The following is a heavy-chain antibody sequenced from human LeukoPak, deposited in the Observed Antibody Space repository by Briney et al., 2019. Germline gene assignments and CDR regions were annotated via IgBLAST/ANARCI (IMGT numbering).Heavy chain of an antibody. D-gene: IGHD3-10*01. CDR1: GFIFSSYW. CDR2: ISGSSSTI. CDR3: ATHELKDAFDI. Sequence: GGSLRLSCAASGFIFSSYWMSWVRQAPGKGLEWVSYISGSSSTIYYADSVKGRFTISRDNAKNSLYLQMNSLRAEDTAVYYCATHELKDAFDIWGQGTMVTVSS. V-gene: IGHV3-48*01. J-gene: IGHJ3*02.